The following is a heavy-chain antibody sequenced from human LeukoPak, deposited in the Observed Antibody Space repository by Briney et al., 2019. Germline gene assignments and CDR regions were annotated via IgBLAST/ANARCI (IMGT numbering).Heavy chain of an antibody. Sequence: SETLSLTCTVSGDSISDYYWSWIRQPPGKGLEWIGYIYYSGSTNYNPSLKSRVTISVDTSKNQFSLKLRSVTAANTAVCYCARHNYGDYFPALSLDYWGQGTLVTVSS. J-gene: IGHJ4*02. CDR2: IYYSGST. CDR1: GDSISDYY. D-gene: IGHD4-17*01. CDR3: ARHNYGDYFPALSLDY. V-gene: IGHV4-59*08.